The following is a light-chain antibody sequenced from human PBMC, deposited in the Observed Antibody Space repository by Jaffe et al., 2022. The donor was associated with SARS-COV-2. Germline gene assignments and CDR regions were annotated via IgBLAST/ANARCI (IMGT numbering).Light chain of an antibody. CDR1: QSVNIY. CDR3: QQSYSTPQT. CDR2: AAS. V-gene: IGKV1-39*01. Sequence: DIQMTQSPSSLSASVGDRVTITCRTSQSVNIYLNWYRQTPGKAPELLIYAASSLQSGVPSRFSGSGSGTDFTLTITSLQPEDFATYYCQQSYSTPQTFGQGTKLEIK. J-gene: IGKJ2*01.